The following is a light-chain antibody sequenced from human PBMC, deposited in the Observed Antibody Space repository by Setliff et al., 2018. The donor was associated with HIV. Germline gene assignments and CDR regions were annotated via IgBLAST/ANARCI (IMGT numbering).Light chain of an antibody. V-gene: IGLV2-11*01. J-gene: IGLJ1*01. CDR3: CSFAGSGTYV. CDR1: SSDAGDYNF. CDR2: DVT. Sequence: QSVLTQPRSVSGSPGQSVTIACTGTSSDAGDYNFVSWYQLHPGKAPKLIIYDVTKRPSGVPDRFSGSKSANAASLTISGLQAEDEADYYCCSFAGSGTYVFGTGTKVNVL.